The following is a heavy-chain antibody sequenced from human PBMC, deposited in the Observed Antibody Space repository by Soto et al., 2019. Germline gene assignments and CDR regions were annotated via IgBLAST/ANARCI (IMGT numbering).Heavy chain of an antibody. Sequence: EVQLLESGGGLVQPGGSLRLSCAASGFTFSSSVMNWVRQAPGRGLEWVSGISGSGSSTDYADSVRGRFTISRDNSKNTLYLQMSSLGAAETAVYYCAKGAGGSGPIRLDYWGQGTLVSVSS. CDR1: GFTFSSSV. CDR2: ISGSGSST. CDR3: AKGAGGSGPIRLDY. D-gene: IGHD3-10*01. V-gene: IGHV3-23*01. J-gene: IGHJ4*02.